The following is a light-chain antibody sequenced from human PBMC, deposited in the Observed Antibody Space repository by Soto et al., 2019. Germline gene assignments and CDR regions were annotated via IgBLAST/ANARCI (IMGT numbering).Light chain of an antibody. Sequence: IQLAQSPSSLSASVGDRVTIACRASQGISSYLAWYQQKPGKAPQLLIYAASTLQSGVPSRFSGSGSGTKFTLTIASLQPDDFATYYCQQYNSYFWTFGQGTKVDIK. V-gene: IGKV1-9*01. CDR1: QGISSY. CDR3: QQYNSYFWT. CDR2: AAS. J-gene: IGKJ1*01.